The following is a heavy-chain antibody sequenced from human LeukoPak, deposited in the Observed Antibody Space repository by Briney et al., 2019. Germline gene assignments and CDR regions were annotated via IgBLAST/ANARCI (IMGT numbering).Heavy chain of an antibody. Sequence: PSETLSLTCTVSGGSISSDYWNWIRQPPGKGLECIGYIYYSRTTNYNPSLKCRVTISVDTSKNQFSLNLSSVTAADPAVYYCARDPRAFGVGGGYFDYWGQGNLVTVSS. CDR2: IYYSRTT. CDR3: ARDPRAFGVGGGYFDY. V-gene: IGHV4-59*01. D-gene: IGHD3-3*01. CDR1: GGSISSDY. J-gene: IGHJ4*02.